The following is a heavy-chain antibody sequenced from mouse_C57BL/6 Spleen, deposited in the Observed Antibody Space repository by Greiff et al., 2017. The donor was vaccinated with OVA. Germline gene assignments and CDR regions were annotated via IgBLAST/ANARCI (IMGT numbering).Heavy chain of an antibody. D-gene: IGHD4-1*01. CDR1: GYTFTSYW. CDR3: ARWGGTVAY. V-gene: IGHV1-50*01. Sequence: VQLQQSGAELVKPGASVKLSCKASGYTFTSYWMQWVKQRPGQGLEWIGEIDPSDSYTNYNQKFKGKATLTVDTSSSTAYMQLSSLTSEDSAVYYCARWGGTVAYWGQGTLVTVSA. CDR2: IDPSDSYT. J-gene: IGHJ3*01.